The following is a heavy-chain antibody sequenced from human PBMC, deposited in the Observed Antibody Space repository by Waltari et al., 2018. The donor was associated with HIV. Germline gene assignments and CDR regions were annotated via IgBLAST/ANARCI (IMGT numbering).Heavy chain of an antibody. D-gene: IGHD1-1*01. CDR1: GFTFRSTG. CDR3: ATTTTTTYFS. V-gene: IGHV3-74*03. CDR2: VNPDGSGT. Sequence: EVQLVESGGGLVQPGESLRLSCGASGFTFRSTGMRWVRQAPGGGLVWVSRVNPDGSGTSYADSVKGRFTISRDNAKNTVYLQMNSLRAEDTAVYYCATTTTTTYFSWGQGTLVTVSS. J-gene: IGHJ5*02.